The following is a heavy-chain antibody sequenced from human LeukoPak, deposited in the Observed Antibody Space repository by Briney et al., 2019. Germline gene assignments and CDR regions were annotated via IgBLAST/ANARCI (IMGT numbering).Heavy chain of an antibody. V-gene: IGHV3-9*01. CDR1: GFTFDDYA. CDR3: AKADYGGNSGGLYDY. Sequence: GGSLRLSCAASGFTFDDYAMHWVRQAPGKGLEWVSGISWNSGSIGYADSVKGRFTISRDNAKNSLYLQMNGLRAEDTALYYCAKADYGGNSGGLYDYWGQGTLVTVSS. D-gene: IGHD4-23*01. J-gene: IGHJ4*02. CDR2: ISWNSGSI.